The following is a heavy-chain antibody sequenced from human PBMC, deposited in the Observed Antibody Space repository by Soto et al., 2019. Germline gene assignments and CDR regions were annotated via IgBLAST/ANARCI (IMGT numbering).Heavy chain of an antibody. CDR1: GFTFNNYA. D-gene: IGHD4-4*01. CDR2: ITGGGAGT. Sequence: EVQLLESWGGFVQPGGSLRLSCAASGFTFNNYAMSWDRQAPGKGLEWGSTITGGGAGTYYADSVKGLFTISRDNSYNTLYLQMNGLSGEDTALYYCAKCFRNYAADNFDNWGQGTLVTVSP. V-gene: IGHV3-23*01. CDR3: AKCFRNYAADNFDN. J-gene: IGHJ4*02.